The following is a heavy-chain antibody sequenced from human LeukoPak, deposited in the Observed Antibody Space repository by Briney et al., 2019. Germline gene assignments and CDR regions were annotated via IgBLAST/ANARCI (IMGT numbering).Heavy chain of an antibody. CDR3: ARDRDWNYYFDY. D-gene: IGHD1-7*01. Sequence: ASVTVSCTASGYTFTRYYMQWVRQAPGQGLEWMGIINPSGGSTSYAQKFQGRVTMTRDTSTSTVYMELSSLRSEDTAVYYCARDRDWNYYFDYWGQGTLVTVSS. J-gene: IGHJ4*02. CDR2: INPSGGST. CDR1: GYTFTRYY. V-gene: IGHV1-46*01.